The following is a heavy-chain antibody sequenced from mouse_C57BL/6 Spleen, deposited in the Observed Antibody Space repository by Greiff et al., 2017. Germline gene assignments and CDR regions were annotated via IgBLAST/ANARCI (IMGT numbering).Heavy chain of an antibody. CDR1: GYTFTSYW. J-gene: IGHJ1*03. CDR3: ARSPYYYDSSPTNWYFDD. D-gene: IGHD1-1*01. V-gene: IGHV1-64*01. Sequence: QVQLQQPGAELVKPGASVKLSCKASGYTFTSYWMHWVKQRPGQGLEWIGMIHPNSGSTNYNEKFKSKATLTVDKSSSTAYMQLSSLTSEDSAVYYCARSPYYYDSSPTNWYFDDWGTGTTVTVSS. CDR2: IHPNSGST.